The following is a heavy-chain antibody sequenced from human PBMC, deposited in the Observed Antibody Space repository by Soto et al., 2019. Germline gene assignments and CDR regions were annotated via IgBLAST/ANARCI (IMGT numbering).Heavy chain of an antibody. Sequence: ASLKVSCKASGYTFTGYYMHWVRQAPGQGLEWMGWINPNSGGINYAQKVQGRVTMTRDTSISTAYMERSRLRSDDTAVYYCERESDCSGGSCLDYWGQGNLVPVSS. J-gene: IGHJ4*02. CDR1: GYTFTGYY. V-gene: IGHV1-2*02. CDR3: ERESDCSGGSCLDY. D-gene: IGHD2-15*01. CDR2: INPNSGGI.